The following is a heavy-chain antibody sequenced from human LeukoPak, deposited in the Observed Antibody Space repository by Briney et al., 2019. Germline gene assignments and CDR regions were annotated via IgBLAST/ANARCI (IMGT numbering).Heavy chain of an antibody. CDR2: IYHSGST. CDR1: GYSLSSGYY. D-gene: IGHD3-3*01. V-gene: IGHV4-38-2*02. CDR3: ARGPTIFGVVIIPGFDY. J-gene: IGHJ4*02. Sequence: SETLSLTCTVSGYSLSSGYYWGWIRQPPGKGLEWIGSIYHSGSTYYNPSLKSRVTISVDTSKNQFSLKLSSVTAADTAVYYCARGPTIFGVVIIPGFDYWGQGTLVTVSS.